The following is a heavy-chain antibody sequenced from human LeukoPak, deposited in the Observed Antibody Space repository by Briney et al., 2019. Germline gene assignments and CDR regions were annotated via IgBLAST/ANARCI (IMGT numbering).Heavy chain of an antibody. Sequence: GGSLRLSCAASGFTFSSYAMHWVRQAPGKGLEYVSAISSNGGSTYYANSVKGRFTISRDNSKNTLYLQMGSLRAEDMAVYYCARDHSGYSSGWYPQYFQHWGQGTLVTVSS. V-gene: IGHV3-64*01. CDR1: GFTFSSYA. CDR3: ARDHSGYSSGWYPQYFQH. J-gene: IGHJ1*01. D-gene: IGHD6-19*01. CDR2: ISSNGGST.